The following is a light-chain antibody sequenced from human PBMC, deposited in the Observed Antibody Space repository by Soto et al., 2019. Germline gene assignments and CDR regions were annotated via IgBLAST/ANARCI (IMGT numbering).Light chain of an antibody. CDR2: KAS. CDR1: QSISSW. CDR3: QPYNSYSPMYT. Sequence: DIQMTQSPSTLSASVGDRVTITCRASQSISSWLAWYQQKPGKAPKLLIYKASSLESGVPSRFSGSGSGTEFTLTISSLQPDDFATYYCQPYNSYSPMYTFGQGTKVDIK. J-gene: IGKJ2*01. V-gene: IGKV1-5*03.